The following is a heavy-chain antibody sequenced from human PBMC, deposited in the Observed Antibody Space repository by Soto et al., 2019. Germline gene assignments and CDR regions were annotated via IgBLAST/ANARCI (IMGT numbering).Heavy chain of an antibody. CDR1: GGTFSSYT. V-gene: IGHV1-69*08. CDR2: IIPILGIA. J-gene: IGHJ4*02. D-gene: IGHD4-17*01. CDR3: AREGLPTVTNVFGY. Sequence: QVQLVQSGAEVKKPGSSVKVSCKASGGTFSSYTISWVRQAPGQGLEWMGRIIPILGIANYAQKFQGRVTITADKATSTAYMELSSLRSEDTAVYYCAREGLPTVTNVFGYWGQGTLVTVSS.